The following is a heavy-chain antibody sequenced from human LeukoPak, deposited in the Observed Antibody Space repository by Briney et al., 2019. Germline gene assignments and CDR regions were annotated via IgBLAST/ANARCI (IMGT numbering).Heavy chain of an antibody. Sequence: PGGSLRLSCAASGFTFSSYAMSWVRQAPGKGLEWVSAISGSGGSTYYAVSVKGRLTISRDNSKNTLYLQMNSLRAEDTAVYYCARRALLWFGEFDYWGQGTLVTVSS. CDR3: ARRALLWFGEFDY. CDR2: ISGSGGST. D-gene: IGHD3-10*01. CDR1: GFTFSSYA. J-gene: IGHJ4*02. V-gene: IGHV3-23*01.